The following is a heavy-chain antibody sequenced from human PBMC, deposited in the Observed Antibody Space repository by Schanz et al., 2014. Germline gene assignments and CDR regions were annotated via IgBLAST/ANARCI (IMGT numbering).Heavy chain of an antibody. V-gene: IGHV3-7*01. Sequence: EVQLVESGGGLVQPGGSLKLSCAASGFTFSGSAMHWVRQAPGEGLVWVANIKLDGSEKYYVDSVKGRFTISRDNAKNSLYLQMNSLTAEDTAVYYCAKYGTGKGVSFEYWGQGTLVTVSS. CDR2: IKLDGSEK. D-gene: IGHD1-26*01. CDR3: AKYGTGKGVSFEY. CDR1: GFTFSGSA. J-gene: IGHJ4*02.